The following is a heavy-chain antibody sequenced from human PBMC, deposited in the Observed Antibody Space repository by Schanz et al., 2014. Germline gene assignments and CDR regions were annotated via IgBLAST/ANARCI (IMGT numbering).Heavy chain of an antibody. V-gene: IGHV3-33*01. CDR3: ARDHATESYYAAGPPIDY. Sequence: QVQLVESGGGVVQPGRSLRLSCAASGFTFSSHGMHWARQAPGKGLEWVAVIWYDGSNKYYADSVKGRFTISRDNSKNTLFLQMNSLRAEDTAVYYCARDHATESYYAAGPPIDYWGQGTLLTVSS. J-gene: IGHJ4*02. CDR1: GFTFSSHG. D-gene: IGHD1-26*01. CDR2: IWYDGSNK.